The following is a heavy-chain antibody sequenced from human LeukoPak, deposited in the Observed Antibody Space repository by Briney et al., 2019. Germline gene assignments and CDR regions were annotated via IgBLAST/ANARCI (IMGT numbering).Heavy chain of an antibody. J-gene: IGHJ4*02. Sequence: PGRSLRLSCAASGFTFDDYAMHWVRQAPGKGLEWVSGISWNSGSIGYADSVKGRFTISRDNAKNSLYLQMNSLRAEDTALYYCATDPPGGSGSYFIDWGQGTLVTVSS. CDR3: ATDPPGGSGSYFID. CDR2: ISWNSGSI. V-gene: IGHV3-9*01. CDR1: GFTFDDYA. D-gene: IGHD3-10*01.